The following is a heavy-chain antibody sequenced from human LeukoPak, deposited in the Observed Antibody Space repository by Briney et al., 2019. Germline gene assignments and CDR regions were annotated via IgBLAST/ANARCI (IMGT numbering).Heavy chain of an antibody. Sequence: PSETLSLTCAVSGASVSGSNYYWGWIRQPPGKGLEWIGNIYSSGSTYYNASLQSRVTISIDTSKNQFSLKLSSVTAADTAVYYCARGGSSHPPLDYWGQGTLVTASS. CDR3: ARGGSSHPPLDY. CDR2: IYSSGST. J-gene: IGHJ4*02. V-gene: IGHV4-39*07. D-gene: IGHD6-6*01. CDR1: GASVSGSNYY.